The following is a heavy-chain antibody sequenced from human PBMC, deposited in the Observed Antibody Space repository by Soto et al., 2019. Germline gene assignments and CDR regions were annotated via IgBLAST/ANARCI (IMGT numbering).Heavy chain of an antibody. CDR3: ARDDHYYYDSSGYYY. V-gene: IGHV4-30-4*01. CDR1: GGSISSGDYY. D-gene: IGHD3-22*01. CDR2: IYYSGST. Sequence: LTCTVSGGSISSGDYYWSWIRQPPGKGLEWIGYIYYSGSTYYNPSLKSRVTISVDTSKNQFSLKLSSVTAADTAVYYCARDDHYYYDSSGYYYWGQGTLVTVSS. J-gene: IGHJ4*02.